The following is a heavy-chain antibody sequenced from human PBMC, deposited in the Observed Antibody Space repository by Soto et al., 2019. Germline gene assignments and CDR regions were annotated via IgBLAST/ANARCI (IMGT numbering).Heavy chain of an antibody. Sequence: ASVPVTFKASGGTHRSYAMNWLRQAPGQGLEWMGRIIHIFSTANYAQKFQGRFTITADKSTSTAYMEMSSLRSEDTAVYYCARDRGDGYKFDYWGQGTLVTVSS. CDR3: ARDRGDGYKFDY. CDR1: GGTHRSYA. V-gene: IGHV1-69*06. J-gene: IGHJ4*02. CDR2: IIHIFSTA. D-gene: IGHD5-12*01.